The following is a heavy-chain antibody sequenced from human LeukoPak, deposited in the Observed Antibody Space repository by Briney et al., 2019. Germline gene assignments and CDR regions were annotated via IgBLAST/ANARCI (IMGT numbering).Heavy chain of an antibody. J-gene: IGHJ5*02. CDR3: ARVPDVAATLFDP. Sequence: GGSLRLSCAASGFSFDDYGMSWVRQAPGKVLEWVSGINWSGRSTGYADSVKGRFTISRDNAKNSLYLQMNSLRAEDTALYYRARVPDVAATLFDPWGQGTLVTVSS. CDR1: GFSFDDYG. D-gene: IGHD2-15*01. V-gene: IGHV3-20*04. CDR2: INWSGRST.